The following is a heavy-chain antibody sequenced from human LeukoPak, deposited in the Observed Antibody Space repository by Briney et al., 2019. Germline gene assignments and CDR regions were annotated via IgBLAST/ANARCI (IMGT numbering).Heavy chain of an antibody. CDR2: ISYDGSNK. CDR1: GFTFSSYG. CDR3: AKDPAATSDNWFDP. J-gene: IGHJ5*02. V-gene: IGHV3-30*18. Sequence: GRSLRLSCAASGFTFSSYGMHWVRQAPGKGLEWVAVISYDGSNKYYADSVKGRFTISRDNSKNTLYLQMNSLRAEDTAVYYCAKDPAATSDNWFDPWGQGTLVTVSS. D-gene: IGHD2-15*01.